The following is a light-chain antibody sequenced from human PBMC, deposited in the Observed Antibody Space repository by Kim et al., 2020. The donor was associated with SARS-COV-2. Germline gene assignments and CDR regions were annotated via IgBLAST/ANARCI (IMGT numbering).Light chain of an antibody. CDR3: SSFTSSRTVI. V-gene: IGLV2-14*03. J-gene: IGLJ2*01. CDR2: DVT. CDR1: SNDVGGYSY. Sequence: QSALIQPASVSGSPGQSITISCIGTSNDVGGYSYVSWYQHLPGKAPQLLIYDVTEWPSGISDRLSGSKSGNTASLTISGLMAEDEADYYCSSFTSSRTVIFGGGTQLTVL.